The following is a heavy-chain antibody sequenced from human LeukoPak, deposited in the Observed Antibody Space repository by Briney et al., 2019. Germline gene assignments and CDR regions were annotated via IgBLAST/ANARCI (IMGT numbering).Heavy chain of an antibody. Sequence: SETLSLTCTVSGGSISSGGYYWSWIRQHPGKGLEWVGYIYYSGSTYYNPSLKSRVTISVDTSKNQFPLKLSSVTAADTAVYYCARVKYCSGGSCRYFDYWGQGTLVTVSS. CDR1: GGSISSGGYY. D-gene: IGHD2-15*01. CDR3: ARVKYCSGGSCRYFDY. CDR2: IYYSGST. V-gene: IGHV4-31*03. J-gene: IGHJ4*02.